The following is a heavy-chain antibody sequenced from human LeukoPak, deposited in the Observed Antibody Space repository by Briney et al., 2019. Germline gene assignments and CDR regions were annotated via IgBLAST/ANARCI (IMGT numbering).Heavy chain of an antibody. CDR2: ICNSGSI. J-gene: IGHJ5*02. D-gene: IGHD3-10*01. CDR1: GGSVSSGSYC. Sequence: SETLSLTCNVSGGSVSSGSYCWNWIRQPPGKRLEWIAYICNSGSIDHNPSLKSRVAISVDTSKNHFSLKLSSVTAADTAVYYCARRRTMVRGAMAYNWFDPWGQGTLVTVSS. CDR3: ARRRTMVRGAMAYNWFDP. V-gene: IGHV4-61*03.